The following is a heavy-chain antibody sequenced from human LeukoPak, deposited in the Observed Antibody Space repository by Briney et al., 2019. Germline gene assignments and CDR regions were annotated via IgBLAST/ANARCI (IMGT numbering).Heavy chain of an antibody. D-gene: IGHD1-7*01. J-gene: IGHJ6*03. CDR2: IHNSGST. Sequence: SETLSLTCTGSGASINNYHWSWIRQPPGKGLEWIGYIHNSGSTNYKRSLKSRVTISVDTSKNQFSLKMSSVTAADTAVYYCARVASSSWKSRNYDNMDVWGKGTTVTVSS. V-gene: IGHV4-59*01. CDR3: ARVASSSWKSRNYDNMDV. CDR1: GASINNYH.